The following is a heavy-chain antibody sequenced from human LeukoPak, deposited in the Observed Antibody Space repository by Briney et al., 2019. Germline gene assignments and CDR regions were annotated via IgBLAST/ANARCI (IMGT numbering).Heavy chain of an antibody. J-gene: IGHJ3*02. CDR3: AREDGNFHDAFDI. D-gene: IGHD1-7*01. Sequence: GGSLRLSCAASGFTFSSYSMHWVRQAPGKGLEWVALISNDGRNKYYADSVKGRSTISRDNSKNTLYLQMDSLRTEDTAVHYCAREDGNFHDAFDIWGQGTMVTVSS. CDR2: ISNDGRNK. CDR1: GFTFSSYS. V-gene: IGHV3-30*04.